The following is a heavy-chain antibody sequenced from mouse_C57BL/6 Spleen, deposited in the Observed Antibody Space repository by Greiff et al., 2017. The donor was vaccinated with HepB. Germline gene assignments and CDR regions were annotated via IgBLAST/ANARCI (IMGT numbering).Heavy chain of an antibody. CDR3: ARSSDGYRPVPWFAY. V-gene: IGHV1-31*01. D-gene: IGHD2-3*01. J-gene: IGHJ3*01. CDR2: IYPYNGVS. Sequence: EVQLQQSGPELVKPGASVKISCKASGYSFTGYYMHWVKQSHGNILDWIGYIYPYNGVSSYNQKFKGKATLTVDKSSSTAYMELRSLTSEDSAVYYCARSSDGYRPVPWFAYWGQGTLVTVSA. CDR1: GYSFTGYY.